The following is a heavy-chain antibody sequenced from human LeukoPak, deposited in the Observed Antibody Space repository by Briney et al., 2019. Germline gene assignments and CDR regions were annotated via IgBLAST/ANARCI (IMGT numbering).Heavy chain of an antibody. CDR3: ARGLQDY. CDR2: INHSGST. J-gene: IGHJ4*02. V-gene: IGHV4-34*01. Sequence: SETLSLTCAVYGGSFSGYYWSWIRPPPGKGLEWIGEINHSGSTNYNPSLKSRVTISVDTSKNQFSLKLSSVIAADTAVYYCARGLQDYWGQGTLVTVSS. CDR1: GGSFSGYY.